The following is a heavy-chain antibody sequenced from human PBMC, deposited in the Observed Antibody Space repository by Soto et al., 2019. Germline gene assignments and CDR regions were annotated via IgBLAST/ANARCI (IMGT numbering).Heavy chain of an antibody. Sequence: GGSLRLSCAASGFTLSTYWMTWVRQAPGKGLEWVSTMTPSGGSIYYADSVKGRFTISRDNSRNTLYILMNSLRAEDTAFYYCAKSNSGFYIHYWGQGTRVTVAS. CDR2: MTPSGGSI. V-gene: IGHV3-23*01. J-gene: IGHJ4*02. CDR1: GFTLSTYW. CDR3: AKSNSGFYIHY. D-gene: IGHD6-19*01.